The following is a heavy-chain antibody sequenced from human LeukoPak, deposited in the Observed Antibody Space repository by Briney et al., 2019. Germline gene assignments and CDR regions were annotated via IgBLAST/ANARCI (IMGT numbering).Heavy chain of an antibody. D-gene: IGHD4-17*01. V-gene: IGHV3-21*01. CDR1: GFTFSSYS. CDR3: ARDPRIRGYGDYEGSFNY. CDR2: ISSSSSYI. J-gene: IGHJ4*02. Sequence: GGSLRLSCAASGFTFSSYSMNWVRQAPGKGLEWVSSISSSSSYIYYADSVKGRFTISRDNAKNSLYLQMNSLRAEDTAVYYCARDPRIRGYGDYEGSFNYWGQGTLVTVSS.